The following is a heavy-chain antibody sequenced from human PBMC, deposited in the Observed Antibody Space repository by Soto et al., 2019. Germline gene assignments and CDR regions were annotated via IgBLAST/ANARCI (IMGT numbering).Heavy chain of an antibody. D-gene: IGHD2-8*01. CDR2: ISAYNGNT. V-gene: IGHV1-18*01. CDR1: GYTFTSYG. CDR3: ARGPWERQMVYELGY. Sequence: ASVKVSCKASGYTFTSYGISWVRQAPGQGLEWMGWISAYNGNTNYAQKLQGWVTMTRDTSISTAYMELSRLRSDDTAVYYCARGPWERQMVYELGYWGQGTLVTVSS. J-gene: IGHJ4*02.